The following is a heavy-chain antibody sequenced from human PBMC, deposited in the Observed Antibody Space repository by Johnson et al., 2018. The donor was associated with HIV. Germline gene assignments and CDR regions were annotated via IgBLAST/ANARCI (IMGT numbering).Heavy chain of an antibody. CDR2: ISDDGTNK. V-gene: IGHV3-30*04. J-gene: IGHJ3*02. D-gene: IGHD6-19*01. CDR3: AKDLSSGWYHAFDI. CDR1: GFIFSSYA. Sequence: QVQLVESGGGVVQPGRSLRLSCAASGFIFSSYAVHWVRQAPGKGLEWVAVISDDGTNKFYADSVKGRFTISRDNSKNTLYLQMNSLRAEDTAVYYCAKDLSSGWYHAFDIWGQGTMVTVSS.